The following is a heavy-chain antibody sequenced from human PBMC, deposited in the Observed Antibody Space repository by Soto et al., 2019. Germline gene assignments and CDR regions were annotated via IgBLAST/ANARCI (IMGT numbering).Heavy chain of an antibody. Sequence: ASVKVSCKASGYTFTSYYMHWMRQAPGQGLEWMGIINPSGGSTSYAQKFQGRVTMTRDTSTSTVYMELSSLRSEDTAVYYCASDSGDYYYMDVWGKGTTVPVS. CDR2: INPSGGST. V-gene: IGHV1-46*01. CDR1: GYTFTSYY. J-gene: IGHJ6*03. D-gene: IGHD4-17*01. CDR3: ASDSGDYYYMDV.